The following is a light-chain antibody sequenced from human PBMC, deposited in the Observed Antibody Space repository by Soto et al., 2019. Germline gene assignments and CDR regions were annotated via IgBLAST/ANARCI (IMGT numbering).Light chain of an antibody. V-gene: IGKV1-9*01. J-gene: IGKJ4*01. CDR2: AAS. Sequence: DIQLTQSPSFLSASVGDRVTITCRASQGISSLLTWYQQKPGKAPKLLIYAASTLQSGVPSRFSGGGSGTDFTLIISSLQPEDFATYYCLHFNDFPLTFGGGTKLEVK. CDR3: LHFNDFPLT. CDR1: QGISSL.